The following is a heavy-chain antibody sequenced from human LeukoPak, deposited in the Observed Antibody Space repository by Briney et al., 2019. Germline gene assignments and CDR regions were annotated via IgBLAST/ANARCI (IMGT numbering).Heavy chain of an antibody. D-gene: IGHD2-2*01. V-gene: IGHV4-38-2*02. CDR1: GYSISSGYY. Sequence: SETLSLTCTVPGYSISSGYYWGWIRQPPGKGLEWIGSMYHRGTTYYNPSLKSRVTISVDTSKNQFSLKLSSVTAADTAVYYCARNYCSSTSCYHYYYYYYYMDVWGKGTTVTVSS. J-gene: IGHJ6*03. CDR3: ARNYCSSTSCYHYYYYYYYMDV. CDR2: MYHRGTT.